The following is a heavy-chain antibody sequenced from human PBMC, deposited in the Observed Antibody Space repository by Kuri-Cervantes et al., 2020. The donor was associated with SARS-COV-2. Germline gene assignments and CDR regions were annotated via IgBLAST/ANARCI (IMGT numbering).Heavy chain of an antibody. J-gene: IGHJ4*02. CDR3: ARLTMIVANYYFDY. D-gene: IGHD3-22*01. CDR2: IYYSGST. V-gene: IGHV4-39*01. CDR1: GGSISSSSYY. Sequence: GSLRLSCTVSGGSISSSSYYWGWIRQPPGKGLEWIGSIYYSGSTYYNPSLKSRVTISADTSKNQFSLKLNSVTAADTAVYYCARLTMIVANYYFDYWGQGTLVTVSS.